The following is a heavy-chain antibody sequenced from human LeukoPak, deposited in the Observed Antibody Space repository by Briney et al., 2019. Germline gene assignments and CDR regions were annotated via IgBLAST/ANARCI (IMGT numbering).Heavy chain of an antibody. CDR1: GFTFSSYS. CDR2: ISSSSSYI. V-gene: IGHV3-21*01. CDR3: ARDRYYDSSGYYSYLLDAFDI. J-gene: IGHJ3*02. D-gene: IGHD3-22*01. Sequence: GGSLRLSCAASGFTFSSYSMNWVRQAPGMGLEWVSSISSSSSYIYYADSVKGRFTISRDNAKNSLYLQMNSLRAEDTAVYYCARDRYYDSSGYYSYLLDAFDIWGQGTMVTVSS.